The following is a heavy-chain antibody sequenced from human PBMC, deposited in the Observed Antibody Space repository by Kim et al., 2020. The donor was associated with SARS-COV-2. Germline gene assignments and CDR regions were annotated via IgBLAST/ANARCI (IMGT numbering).Heavy chain of an antibody. J-gene: IGHJ4*02. CDR3: ARGRVTAADTFDY. CDR2: INAGNGNT. Sequence: ASVKVSCKASGYTFTSYAMHWVRQAPGQRLEWMGWINAGNGNTKYSQKFQGRVTITRDTSASTAYMELSSLRSEDTAVYYCARGRVTAADTFDYWGQGTLVTVSS. V-gene: IGHV1-3*01. CDR1: GYTFTSYA. D-gene: IGHD6-13*01.